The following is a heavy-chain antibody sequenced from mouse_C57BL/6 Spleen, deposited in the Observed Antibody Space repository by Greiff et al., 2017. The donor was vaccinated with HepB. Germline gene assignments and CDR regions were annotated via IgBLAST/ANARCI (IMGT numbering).Heavy chain of an antibody. CDR2: IYPGDGDT. J-gene: IGHJ2*01. V-gene: IGHV1-80*01. CDR1: GYAFSSYW. CDR3: ARGGYYGSSFDY. D-gene: IGHD1-1*01. Sequence: QVQLQQSGAELVKPGASVKISCKASGYAFSSYWMNWVKQRPGKGLEWIGQIYPGDGDTNYNGKFKGKATLTADKSSSTAYMQHSSLTSEDSAVYFCARGGYYGSSFDYWGQGTTLTVSS.